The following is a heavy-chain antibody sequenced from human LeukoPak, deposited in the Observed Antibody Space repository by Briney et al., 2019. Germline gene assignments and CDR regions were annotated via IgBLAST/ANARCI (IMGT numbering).Heavy chain of an antibody. V-gene: IGHV1-46*01. CDR3: ARDQEGFDY. CDR2: MNPSGGSA. J-gene: IGHJ4*02. CDR1: GYTFTTHY. Sequence: ASVKVSCKASGYTFTTHYIHWVRQAPGQGLEWMGVMNPSGGSATYAQKFQGRVTVTRDTSTSTVHMELSGLRSEDTAVYYCARDQEGFDYWGQGTLVTVSS.